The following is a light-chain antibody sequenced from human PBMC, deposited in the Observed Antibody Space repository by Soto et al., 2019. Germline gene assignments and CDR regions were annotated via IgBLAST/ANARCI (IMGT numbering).Light chain of an antibody. CDR3: SSYTSSRAYV. J-gene: IGLJ1*01. Sequence: QSALTQPTSVSGSPGQSITISCTGNHNDIGTYDYVSWYQQHPGRAPRLLIHGVTTRPSGISGRFSASKSGLTASLIISGLQPEDEADYYCSSYTSSRAYVFGIGTKVTVL. CDR1: HNDIGTYDY. V-gene: IGLV2-14*03. CDR2: GVT.